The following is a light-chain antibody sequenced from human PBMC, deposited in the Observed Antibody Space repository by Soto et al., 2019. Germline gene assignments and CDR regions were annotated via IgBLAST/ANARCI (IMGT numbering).Light chain of an antibody. V-gene: IGLV2-23*03. J-gene: IGLJ2*01. CDR1: SSDVGSYNL. CDR2: EGS. Sequence: QSALTQPASVSGSPGQSITISCTGTSSDVGSYNLVSWYQQHPGKAPKLMIYEGSKRPSGVSNRFSGSKSGNTASLTLSGLQAEDEADYYCCSYAGSSTFNVVFGGGTKVTVL. CDR3: CSYAGSSTFNVV.